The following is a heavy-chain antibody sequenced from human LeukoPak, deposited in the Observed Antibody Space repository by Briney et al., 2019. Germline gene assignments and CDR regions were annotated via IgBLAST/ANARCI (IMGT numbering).Heavy chain of an antibody. J-gene: IGHJ5*02. V-gene: IGHV4-59*13. CDR3: AGSGYYHSGVYNWWFDP. CDR1: VDPINRYY. D-gene: IGHD3-22*01. CDR2: IYYSGSN. Sequence: PSVTLTLTCTVSVDPINRYYWSWIRQPPERAREGIGYIYYSGSNNFHTSLVSRVTISVDTSKNQFFLKMSSVTAADTAVYYCAGSGYYHSGVYNWWFDPWGQGTLVTVSS.